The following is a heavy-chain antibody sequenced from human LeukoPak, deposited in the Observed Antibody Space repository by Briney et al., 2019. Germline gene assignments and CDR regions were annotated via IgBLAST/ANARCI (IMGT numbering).Heavy chain of an antibody. Sequence: KASETLSLTCAVYGGSFSGYYWSWIRQPPGKGLEWIGRIYTSGSTNYNPSLKSRVTMSVDTSKNQFSLKLSSVTAADTAVYYCAREGYYDSSGYYGFDYWGQGTLVTVSS. V-gene: IGHV4-4*07. CDR3: AREGYYDSSGYYGFDY. D-gene: IGHD3-22*01. CDR2: IYTSGST. CDR1: GGSFSGYY. J-gene: IGHJ4*02.